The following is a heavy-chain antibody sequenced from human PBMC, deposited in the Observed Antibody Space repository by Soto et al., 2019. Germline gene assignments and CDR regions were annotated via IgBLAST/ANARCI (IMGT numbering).Heavy chain of an antibody. CDR1: GFSLSTSGVG. CDR3: AHRQVGATFPVWFDP. CDR2: IYWDDDK. V-gene: IGHV2-5*02. D-gene: IGHD1-26*01. Sequence: QITLKESGPTLVKPTQTLTLTCTFSGFSLSTSGVGVAWIRQPPGKALEWLALIYWDDDKRYSPSLKNRLTITKDTSKNQLVLTLTNMDPVDTATYYCAHRQVGATFPVWFDPWGQGTLVTVSS. J-gene: IGHJ5*02.